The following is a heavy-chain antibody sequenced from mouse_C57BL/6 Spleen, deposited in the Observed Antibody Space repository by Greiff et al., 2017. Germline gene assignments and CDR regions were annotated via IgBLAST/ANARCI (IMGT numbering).Heavy chain of an antibody. CDR2: IYPGDGDT. J-gene: IGHJ1*03. V-gene: IGHV1-82*01. CDR3: ASSDGYYGYFDV. Sequence: QVQLQQSGPELVKPGASVKISCKASGYAFSSSWMNWVKQRPGKGLEWIGRIYPGDGDTNYNGKFKGKATLTADKSSSTAYMQLSSLTSEDSAVYFCASSDGYYGYFDVWGTGTTVTVSS. CDR1: GYAFSSSW. D-gene: IGHD2-3*01.